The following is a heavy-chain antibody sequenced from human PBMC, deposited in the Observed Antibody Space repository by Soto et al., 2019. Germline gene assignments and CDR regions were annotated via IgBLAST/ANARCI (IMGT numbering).Heavy chain of an antibody. Sequence: GGSLRLSCAASGFTFSNALMNWVCQAPGKGLEWVGRIKSKTDGGTTDYAAPVKGRFTISRDDSKNTLYLQMNSLKTEDTAVYYCTTDPYMGYYYGMDVWGQGTTVTVSS. V-gene: IGHV3-15*07. CDR2: IKSKTDGGTT. CDR1: GFTFSNAL. D-gene: IGHD2-2*02. J-gene: IGHJ6*02. CDR3: TTDPYMGYYYGMDV.